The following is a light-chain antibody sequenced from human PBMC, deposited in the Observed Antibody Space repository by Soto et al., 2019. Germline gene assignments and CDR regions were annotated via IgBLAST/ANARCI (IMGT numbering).Light chain of an antibody. V-gene: IGKV1-6*01. Sequence: IQMTQSPSSVSASVGDRVTITCRASQGIRNDLGWYQQKPGKAPKLLIYAASSLQSEVPSRFSGSGSGTDFTLTISSLQAEDFATYYCLQDYNYPWTFGQGTKVDIK. CDR2: AAS. J-gene: IGKJ1*01. CDR1: QGIRND. CDR3: LQDYNYPWT.